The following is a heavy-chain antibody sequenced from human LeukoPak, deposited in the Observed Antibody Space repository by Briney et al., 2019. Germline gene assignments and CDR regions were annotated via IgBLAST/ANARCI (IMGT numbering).Heavy chain of an antibody. D-gene: IGHD1-26*01. CDR2: INPNSGGT. J-gene: IGHJ6*02. CDR3: ARGWELLPISYYYYGMDV. V-gene: IGHV1-2*06. CDR1: GYTFTGYY. Sequence: ASVKVSCKASGYTFTGYYMHWVRQAPGQGLEWMGRINPNSGGTNYAQKLQGRVTMTRDTSISTAYMELSRLRSDDTAVYYCARGWELLPISYYYYGMDVWGQGTTVTVSS.